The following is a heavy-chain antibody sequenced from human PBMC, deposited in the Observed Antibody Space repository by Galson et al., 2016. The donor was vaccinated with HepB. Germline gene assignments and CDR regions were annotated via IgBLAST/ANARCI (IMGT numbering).Heavy chain of an antibody. D-gene: IGHD3-10*01. CDR2: IDPSDSYT. Sequence: QSGAEVKKPGESLRISCQGSGYTFTTYWITWVRQMPGKGLEWMGRIDPSDSYTIYSPSFQGHVTISADRSISPAYLQWSSLTASDTAIYYCATVAYGSGTYYNLYCFYYFDHWGQGTLVTVSS. CDR1: GYTFTTYW. V-gene: IGHV5-10-1*01. J-gene: IGHJ4*02. CDR3: ATVAYGSGTYYNLYCFYYFDH.